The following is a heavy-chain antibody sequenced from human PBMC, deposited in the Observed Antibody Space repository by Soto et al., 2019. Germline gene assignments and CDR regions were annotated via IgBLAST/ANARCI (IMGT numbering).Heavy chain of an antibody. CDR2: ISGGGDNT. CDR1: GFTFNNYA. Sequence: EVQLLESGGGLVQPGASLRLSCAAPGFTFNNYAMTWVRQAPGKRLEWVSAISGGGDNTSYADSVKGRFTVSRDGSKNTLYLQMSSLRDEDTALYYCAKGRGGSGSLTPRVDFWGQGTLVTVSS. CDR3: AKGRGGSGSLTPRVDF. J-gene: IGHJ4*02. D-gene: IGHD3-10*01. V-gene: IGHV3-23*01.